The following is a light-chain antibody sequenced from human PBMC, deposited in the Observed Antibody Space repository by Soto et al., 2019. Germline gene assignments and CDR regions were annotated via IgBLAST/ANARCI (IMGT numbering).Light chain of an antibody. CDR2: DDS. CDR3: QQYNSPWT. CDR1: QSISSW. Sequence: DIQMTQSTSTLSAFVGDRVTITCRASQSISSWLASYQQKPGKAPHLLIYDDSSLESEVPSRLSGSGTGTVITLAISVLQSDDVATYYCQQYNSPWTFGQRTKVDIK. V-gene: IGKV1-5*01. J-gene: IGKJ1*01.